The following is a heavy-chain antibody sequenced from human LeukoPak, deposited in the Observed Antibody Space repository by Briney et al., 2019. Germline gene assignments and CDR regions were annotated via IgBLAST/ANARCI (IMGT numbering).Heavy chain of an antibody. V-gene: IGHV4-38-2*02. J-gene: IGHJ6*03. Sequence: SETLSLTCSVSGYSIKSDYFWAWIRQPPGKGPEWIGSVHHGGTTYYNPSLKSRVTISVDTSKNQFSLKLSSVTAADTAVYYCARSSTSLLWFGESNSDYYYYYMDVWGKGTTVTVSS. CDR3: ARSSTSLLWFGESNSDYYYYYMDV. CDR2: VHHGGTT. CDR1: GYSIKSDYF. D-gene: IGHD3-10*01.